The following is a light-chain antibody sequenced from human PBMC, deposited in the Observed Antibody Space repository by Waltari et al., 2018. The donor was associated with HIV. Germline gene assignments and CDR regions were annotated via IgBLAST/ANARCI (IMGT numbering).Light chain of an antibody. CDR2: YAS. CDR3: HQSSRLPWT. J-gene: IGKJ1*01. Sequence: EIVLTQSPDLQSVTPKEQVTITCRASQSIGSSLHWFQQKPGQSPKLLIKYASQSLSGVPSRFSGSGSGTDFTLTINSLEVEDAATYYCHQSSRLPWTFGQGTKVEIK. V-gene: IGKV6-21*01. CDR1: QSIGSS.